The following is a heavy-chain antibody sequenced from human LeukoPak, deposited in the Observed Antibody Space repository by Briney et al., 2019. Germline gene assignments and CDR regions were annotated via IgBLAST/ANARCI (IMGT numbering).Heavy chain of an antibody. CDR2: INHSGST. CDR1: GGSFSGYY. D-gene: IGHD3-16*01. V-gene: IGHV4-34*01. CDR3: ARGPLVWGPRLPYYFDY. Sequence: PWETLSLTCAVYGGSFSGYYWSWIRQPPGKGLEWIGEINHSGSTNYNPSLKSRVTISVDTSKNQFSLKLSSVTAADTAVYYCARGPLVWGPRLPYYFDYWGEGTLVTVSS. J-gene: IGHJ4*02.